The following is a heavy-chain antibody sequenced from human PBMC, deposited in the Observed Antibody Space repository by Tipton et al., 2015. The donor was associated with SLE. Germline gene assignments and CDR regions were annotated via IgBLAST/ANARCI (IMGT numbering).Heavy chain of an antibody. Sequence: LRLSCGVSGFTFSVYEMNWVRQAPGKGLEWIGEIYHSGSTNYNPSLKSRVTISVDKSKNQFSLKLSSVTAADTAVYRPFDYWGQGTLVTVSS. CDR3: FDY. CDR2: IYHSGST. CDR1: GFTFSVYE. V-gene: IGHV4-34*03. J-gene: IGHJ4*02.